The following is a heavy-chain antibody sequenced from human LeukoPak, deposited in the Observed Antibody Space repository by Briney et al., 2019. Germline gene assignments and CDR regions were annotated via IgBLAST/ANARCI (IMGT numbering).Heavy chain of an antibody. J-gene: IGHJ5*02. CDR3: ARDALIAARGWFDP. Sequence: WASVKVSCKASGGTFSSYAISWVRQAPGQGLEWMGGIIPIFGTANYAQKLQGRVTITTDESTSTAYMELSSLRSEDTAVYYCARDALIAARGWFDPWGQGTLVTVSS. D-gene: IGHD6-6*01. CDR2: IIPIFGTA. V-gene: IGHV1-69*05. CDR1: GGTFSSYA.